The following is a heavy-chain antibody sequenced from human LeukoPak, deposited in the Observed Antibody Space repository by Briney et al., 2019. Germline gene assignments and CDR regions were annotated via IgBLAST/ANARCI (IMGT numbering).Heavy chain of an antibody. Sequence: PGGSLRLSCAASGFTFSTYAMSWVRQAPGKGLECVSALSGNGNTIYYADSVKGRFTISRDNSKNTLYLQMNSLRAEDTAVYYCARRGDGGRSFDYWGQGTLVTVSS. CDR2: LSGNGNTI. CDR3: ARRGDGGRSFDY. D-gene: IGHD4-23*01. CDR1: GFTFSTYA. J-gene: IGHJ4*02. V-gene: IGHV3-23*01.